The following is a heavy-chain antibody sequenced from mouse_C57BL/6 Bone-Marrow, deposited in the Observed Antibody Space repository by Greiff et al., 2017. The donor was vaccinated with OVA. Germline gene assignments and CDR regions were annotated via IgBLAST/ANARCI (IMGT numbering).Heavy chain of an antibody. D-gene: IGHD1-1*01. J-gene: IGHJ1*03. V-gene: IGHV2-2*01. CDR3: ARYYYGSTWYFDV. CDR2: IWSGGST. Sequence: VQLQESGPGLVQPSQSLSITCTVSGFSLTSYGVHWVRQSPGKGLEWLGGIWSGGSTDYNAAFISRLSISKDNSKSQVFFKMNQLQADDTAIYYGARYYYGSTWYFDVWGTGTTVTVSS. CDR1: GFSLTSYG.